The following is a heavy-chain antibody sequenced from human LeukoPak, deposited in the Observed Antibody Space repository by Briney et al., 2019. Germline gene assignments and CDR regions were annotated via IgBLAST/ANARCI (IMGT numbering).Heavy chain of an antibody. CDR2: IYYSGST. D-gene: IGHD5-12*01. J-gene: IGHJ4*02. CDR3: ARVVATITRLFDY. Sequence: SETLSLTCTVSGGSFSSGDYYWSWIRQPPGKGLEWIGYIYYSGSTYYNLSLKSRVTISVDTSKNQFSLKLSSVTAADTAVYYCARVVATITRLFDYWGQGTLVTVSS. V-gene: IGHV4-30-4*01. CDR1: GGSFSSGDYY.